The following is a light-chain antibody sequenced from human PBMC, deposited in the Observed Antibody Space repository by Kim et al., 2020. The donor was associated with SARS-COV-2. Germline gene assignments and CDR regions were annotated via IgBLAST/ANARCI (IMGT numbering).Light chain of an antibody. J-gene: IGKJ4*01. Sequence: EIVLTQSPVTVSLSPGDRASLSCRASHSVSSSYLAWYQQKPGQAPRLLIYGASSRATGIPDRFSGSGSRTDFTLTISRLEPEDVAVYYCQQYGSSPLTFGGGTKGEI. CDR1: HSVSSSY. V-gene: IGKV3-20*01. CDR2: GAS. CDR3: QQYGSSPLT.